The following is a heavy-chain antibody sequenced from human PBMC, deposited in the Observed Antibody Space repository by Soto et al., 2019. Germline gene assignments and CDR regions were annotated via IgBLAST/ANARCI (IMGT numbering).Heavy chain of an antibody. CDR1: GFTFSSYS. V-gene: IGHV3-21*01. J-gene: IGHJ5*02. CDR3: AGSISGGFDP. CDR2: ISSNSNYI. Sequence: GGSLRLSCAASGFTFSSYSMNWVRQAPGKGLEWVSSISSNSNYIYYADSVRGRFTISRDNAKNSLYLQMNSLRAEETAVYYCAGSISGGFDPRGKGTLVTVSS. D-gene: IGHD3-10*01.